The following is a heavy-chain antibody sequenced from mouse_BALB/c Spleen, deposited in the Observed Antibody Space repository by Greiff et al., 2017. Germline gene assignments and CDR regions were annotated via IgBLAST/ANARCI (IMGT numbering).Heavy chain of an antibody. J-gene: IGHJ1*01. Sequence: EVKVVESGGGLVKPGGSLKLSCAASGFTFSSYAMSWVRQSPEKRLEWVAEISSGGSYTYYPDTVTGRFTISRDNAKNTLYLEMSSLRSEDTAMYYCARGGNYWYFDVWGAGTTVTVSS. V-gene: IGHV5-9-4*01. CDR3: ARGGNYWYFDV. CDR1: GFTFSSYA. D-gene: IGHD2-1*01. CDR2: ISSGGSYT.